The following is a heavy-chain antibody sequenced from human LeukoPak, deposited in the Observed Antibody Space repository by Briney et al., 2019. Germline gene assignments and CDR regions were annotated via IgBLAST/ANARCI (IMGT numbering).Heavy chain of an antibody. Sequence: SETLSLTCTVSGGSISSSSYYWGWIRQPPGKGLEWIGSIYYSGSTYYNPSLKSRVTISVDTSRNQFSLKLSSVTAADTAVYYCAREYYDYVWGSYRRESEFDYWGQGTLVTVSS. CDR2: IYYSGST. CDR3: AREYYDYVWGSYRRESEFDY. V-gene: IGHV4-39*07. J-gene: IGHJ4*02. CDR1: GGSISSSSYY. D-gene: IGHD3-16*02.